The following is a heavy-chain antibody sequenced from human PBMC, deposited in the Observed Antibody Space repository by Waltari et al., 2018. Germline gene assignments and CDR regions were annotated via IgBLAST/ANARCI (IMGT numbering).Heavy chain of an antibody. CDR3: AKDEAARPFDY. CDR2: ISYDGSNK. Sequence: QVQLVESGGGVVQPGRSLRLSCAASGFTFSSYGMHWVRQAPGKGLEWVAVISYDGSNKYYADSVKGRFTISRDNSKNTLYLQMNSLRAEDTAVYYCAKDEAARPFDYWGREPWSPSPQ. J-gene: IGHJ4*02. CDR1: GFTFSSYG. V-gene: IGHV3-30*18. D-gene: IGHD6-6*01.